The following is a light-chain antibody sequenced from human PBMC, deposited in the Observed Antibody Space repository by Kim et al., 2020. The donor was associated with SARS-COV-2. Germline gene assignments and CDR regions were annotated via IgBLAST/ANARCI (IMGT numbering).Light chain of an antibody. J-gene: IGLJ1*01. Sequence: GQSITTSCTGTRMDVGGYTYVSWYQQHPGKAPKLMIYDVSNRPSGVSNRFSGSKSGNTASLTISGLQAEDEADYYCSSYTSSSTYVFGTGTKVTVL. V-gene: IGLV2-14*03. CDR2: DVS. CDR1: RMDVGGYTY. CDR3: SSYTSSSTYV.